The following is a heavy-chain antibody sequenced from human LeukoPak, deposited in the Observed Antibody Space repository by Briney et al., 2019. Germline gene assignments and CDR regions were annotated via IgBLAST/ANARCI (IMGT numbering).Heavy chain of an antibody. J-gene: IGHJ4*02. CDR3: ARGEYGSGSYHIDY. D-gene: IGHD3-10*01. CDR1: GFTFSSYS. Sequence: PGGSLRLSCAASGFTFSSYSMNWARHAPGKGLEWVSFISGSSSYIYYADSVKGRFTISRDNAKNSLYLQMNRLRAEDTAVYYCARGEYGSGSYHIDYWGQGTLVTVSS. V-gene: IGHV3-21*01. CDR2: ISGSSSYI.